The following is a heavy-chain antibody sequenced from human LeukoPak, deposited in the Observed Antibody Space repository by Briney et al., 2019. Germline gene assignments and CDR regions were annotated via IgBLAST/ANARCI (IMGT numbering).Heavy chain of an antibody. CDR2: INGAGSGK. CDR3: ARERWLQPDY. D-gene: IGHD5-24*01. Sequence: GGSLRLSCAASGFEFSIYWMSWVRQAPGKGLGWVANINGAGSGKDYVDSVKGRFTISRDNAKDSLSLQMNSLRVDDTAVYYCARERWLQPDYWGQGILVTVSS. CDR1: GFEFSIYW. J-gene: IGHJ4*02. V-gene: IGHV3-7*01.